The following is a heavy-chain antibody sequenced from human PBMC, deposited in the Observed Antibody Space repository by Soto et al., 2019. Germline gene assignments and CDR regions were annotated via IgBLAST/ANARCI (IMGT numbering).Heavy chain of an antibody. D-gene: IGHD7-27*01. J-gene: IGHJ4*02. CDR2: ISYDGDNK. V-gene: IGHV3-30*18. CDR3: AKAKMGISHSFDY. CDR1: GFTFSRYG. Sequence: QVQLVESGGGVVQPRKSLRLSCAVSGFTFSRYGMHWVRQAPGKGLEWVAVISYDGDNKFYADSVKGRFTISRDNSQNTLFLQMNSLRAEDTALYYCAKAKMGISHSFDYWGQGALVTVSS.